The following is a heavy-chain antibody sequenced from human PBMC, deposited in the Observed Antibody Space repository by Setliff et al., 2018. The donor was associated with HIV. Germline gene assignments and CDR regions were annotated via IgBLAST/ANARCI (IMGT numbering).Heavy chain of an antibody. D-gene: IGHD6-13*01. CDR1: GYTFTSYD. Sequence: ASVKVSCKASGYTFTSYDINWVRQATGQGLEWMGWMNPNSGHTGYAQKFQGRVTITSDTSISTAYMELSSLRSEDTAVYYCARGSGFIEAAGTDYWGQGTMVTVSS. V-gene: IGHV1-8*03. CDR2: MNPNSGHT. CDR3: ARGSGFIEAAGTDY. J-gene: IGHJ4*03.